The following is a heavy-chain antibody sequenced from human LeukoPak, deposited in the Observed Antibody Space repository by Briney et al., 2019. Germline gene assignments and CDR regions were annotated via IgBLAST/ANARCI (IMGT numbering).Heavy chain of an antibody. CDR3: ARGGRSLVAAQFDL. V-gene: IGHV4-39*07. CDR2: INHSGST. D-gene: IGHD2-15*01. CDR1: GGSISSTSYY. Sequence: SETLSLTCTVSGGSISSTSYYWSWIRQPPGKGLEWIGEINHSGSTNYNPSLKSRVTISVDTSKNQFSLKLSSVTAADTAVYYCARGGRSLVAAQFDLWGRGTLVTVSS. J-gene: IGHJ2*01.